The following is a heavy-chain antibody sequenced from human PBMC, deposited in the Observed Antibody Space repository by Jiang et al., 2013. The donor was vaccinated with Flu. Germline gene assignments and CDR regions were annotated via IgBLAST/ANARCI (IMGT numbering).Heavy chain of an antibody. D-gene: IGHD1-14*01. CDR3: ARRRKAYNWFDP. CDR2: SILVTLIP. Sequence: EWMGSSILVTLIPDTARPSQGQVTISADKSISTAYLQWSSLKASDTAMYYCARRRKAYNWFDPWGQGTLVTVSS. V-gene: IGHV5-51*01. J-gene: IGHJ5*02.